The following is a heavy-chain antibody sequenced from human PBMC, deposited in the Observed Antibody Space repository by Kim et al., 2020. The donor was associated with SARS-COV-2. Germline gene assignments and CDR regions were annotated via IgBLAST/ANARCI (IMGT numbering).Heavy chain of an antibody. D-gene: IGHD3-3*01. J-gene: IGHJ4*02. V-gene: IGHV4-39*01. Sequence: SIKSRFTISVDTSKNQFSLKLSSVTAADTAVYYCAGNDYDFWSGYSLLDYWGQGTLVTVSS. CDR3: AGNDYDFWSGYSLLDY.